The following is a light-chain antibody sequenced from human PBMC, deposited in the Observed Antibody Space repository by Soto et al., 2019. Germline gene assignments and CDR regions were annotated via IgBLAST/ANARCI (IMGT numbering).Light chain of an antibody. V-gene: IGKV3-15*01. CDR2: GAS. Sequence: ETVMTQSPATLSVSPGESATLSCRASQRVSSNLAWYQQKGGQAPRLLIYGASTRATGIPARFSGSGSGTEFTLTISSMQSEDFAVYYCQQYKNWPPWTFGQGTKVEIK. CDR3: QQYKNWPPWT. J-gene: IGKJ1*01. CDR1: QRVSSN.